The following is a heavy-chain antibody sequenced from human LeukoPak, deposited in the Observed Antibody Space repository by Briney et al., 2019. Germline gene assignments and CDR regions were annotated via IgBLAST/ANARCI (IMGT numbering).Heavy chain of an antibody. CDR1: GGPFSGYY. J-gene: IGHJ3*02. CDR3: AMAGIAAAGTFGAFDI. Sequence: SETLSLTCAVYGGPFSGYYWSWIRQPPGKGLEWIGEINHSGSTNYNPSLKSRVTISVDTSKNQFSLKLSSVTAADTAVYYCAMAGIAAAGTFGAFDIWGQGTMVTVSS. CDR2: INHSGST. D-gene: IGHD6-13*01. V-gene: IGHV4-34*01.